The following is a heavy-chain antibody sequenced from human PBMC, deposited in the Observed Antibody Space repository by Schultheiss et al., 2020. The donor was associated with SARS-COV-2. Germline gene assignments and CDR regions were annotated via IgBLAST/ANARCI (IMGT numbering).Heavy chain of an antibody. D-gene: IGHD2-21*01. CDR2: IKSKTDGGTT. J-gene: IGHJ4*02. CDR3: ARDSSSTVGIMVIAPDY. CDR1: GFTFSNAW. Sequence: GESLKISCAASGFTFSNAWMSWVRQAPGKGLEWVGRIKSKTDGGTTDYAAPVKGRFTISRDDSKNTLYLQMNSLKTEDTAVYYCARDSSSTVGIMVIAPDYWGQGTLVTVSS. V-gene: IGHV3-15*01.